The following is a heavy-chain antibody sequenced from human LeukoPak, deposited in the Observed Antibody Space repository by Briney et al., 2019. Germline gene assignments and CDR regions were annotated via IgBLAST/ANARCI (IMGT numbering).Heavy chain of an antibody. CDR2: ISGSGGST. D-gene: IGHD1-14*01. CDR1: GFTFTSYV. CDR3: AKAPRTYYYYYMDV. V-gene: IGHV3-23*01. J-gene: IGHJ6*03. Sequence: PGGSLRLSCAASGFTFTSYVMSWVRQAPGKGLEWVSAISGSGGSTYYADSVKGRFTISRDNSKNTLYLQMNSLRAEDTAVYYCAKAPRTYYYYYMDVWGKGTTVTVSS.